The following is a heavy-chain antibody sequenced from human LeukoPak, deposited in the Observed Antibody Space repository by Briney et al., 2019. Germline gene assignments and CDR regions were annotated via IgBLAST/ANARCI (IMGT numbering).Heavy chain of an antibody. D-gene: IGHD5-18*01. CDR3: ARDRSQRAYSYGPDGE. V-gene: IGHV3-30*01. Sequence: GGSLRLSCAASGFTFSSYAIHWVRQAPGKGLEWVAVISYDGSKKYYADSVKGRFTISRDNSNNPLYLQINSLRGEDTAVYYCARDRSQRAYSYGPDGEWGQGPLVTVSS. CDR2: ISYDGSKK. J-gene: IGHJ4*02. CDR1: GFTFSSYA.